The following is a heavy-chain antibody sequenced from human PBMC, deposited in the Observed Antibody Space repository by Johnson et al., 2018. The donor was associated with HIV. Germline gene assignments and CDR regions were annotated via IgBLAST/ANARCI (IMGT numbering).Heavy chain of an antibody. CDR3: ATGASSTWSLGALDI. J-gene: IGHJ3*02. V-gene: IGHV3-72*01. CDR2: TRNKAHSYTT. D-gene: IGHD6-13*01. Sequence: MQLVESGGGLVQPGGSLRLSCAASGFTFTDHYMDWVRQAPGKGLEWVGRTRNKAHSYTTEYAASVNGRFPISRDDSKNSLYLQMNSLKSEDTAVYYCATGASSTWSLGALDIWGQGTMVTVSS. CDR1: GFTFTDHY.